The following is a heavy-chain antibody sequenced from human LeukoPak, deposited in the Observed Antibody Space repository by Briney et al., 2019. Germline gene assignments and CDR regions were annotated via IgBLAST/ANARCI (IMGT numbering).Heavy chain of an antibody. CDR3: ARAMDIVATTDY. J-gene: IGHJ4*02. D-gene: IGHD5-12*01. CDR2: IIPIFGTA. V-gene: IGHV1-69*01. CDR1: GDTFTRYY. Sequence: SVKVSCTASGDTFTRYYMHRVRQAPGQRLVWMGGIIPIFGTANSAQKVQGRVTITADESTTTAYMELSSLRSEDTAVYYCARAMDIVATTDYWGQGTLVTVSS.